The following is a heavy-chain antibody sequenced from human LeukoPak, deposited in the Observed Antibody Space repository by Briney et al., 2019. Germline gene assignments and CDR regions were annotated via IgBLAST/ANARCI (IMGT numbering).Heavy chain of an antibody. Sequence: SETLSLTCAVYGGSFSGYYWSWIRQPPGKGLEWIGETNHSGSTNYNPSLKSRVTISVDTSKNQFSLKLSSVTAADTAVYYCARVRAVAGTKLHAFDIWGQGTMVTVSS. V-gene: IGHV4-34*01. CDR2: TNHSGST. J-gene: IGHJ3*02. CDR1: GGSFSGYY. D-gene: IGHD6-19*01. CDR3: ARVRAVAGTKLHAFDI.